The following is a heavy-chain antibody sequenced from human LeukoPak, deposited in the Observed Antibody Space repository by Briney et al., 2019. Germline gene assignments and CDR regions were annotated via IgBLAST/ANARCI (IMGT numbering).Heavy chain of an antibody. V-gene: IGHV3-30*03. CDR3: ARPQETTVTHFDY. D-gene: IGHD4-17*01. CDR1: GFTFSSYG. J-gene: IGHJ4*02. Sequence: GGSLRLSCAASGFTFSSYGMHWVRQAPGKGLEWVAVISYDGGNKYYADSVKGRFTISRDNSKNTLYLQMNSLRAEDTAVYYCARPQETTVTHFDYWGQGTLVTVSS. CDR2: ISYDGGNK.